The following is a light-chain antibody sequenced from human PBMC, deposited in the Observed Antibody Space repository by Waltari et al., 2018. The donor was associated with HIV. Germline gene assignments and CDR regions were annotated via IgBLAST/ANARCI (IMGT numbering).Light chain of an antibody. Sequence: QSALTQPASVSGSLGQSITISCTGTSSDVGNYDLVSWYQQHPGKAPKIIMYEVNKRPPGASNRMSGSKSGNTASLTIAGLQAEDEADYYCCSYSDRRIYVFGSGTRVSAL. CDR1: SSDVGNYDL. CDR2: EVN. CDR3: CSYSDRRIYV. J-gene: IGLJ1*01. V-gene: IGLV2-23*02.